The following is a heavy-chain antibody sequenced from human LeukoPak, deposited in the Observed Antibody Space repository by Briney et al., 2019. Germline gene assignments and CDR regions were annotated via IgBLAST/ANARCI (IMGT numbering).Heavy chain of an antibody. CDR1: GFIFSNYA. J-gene: IGHJ4*02. CDR3: ARDLESASEASFDY. V-gene: IGHV3-23*01. CDR2: IGGRGGNI. Sequence: GGSLRLSCAASGFIFSNYAMIWVRQAPGKGLEWVSTIGGRGGNIYYAESVKGRFTISRDNSKNTLFLQMNSLRAEDTAVYYCARDLESASEASFDYWGQGTLVTVSS.